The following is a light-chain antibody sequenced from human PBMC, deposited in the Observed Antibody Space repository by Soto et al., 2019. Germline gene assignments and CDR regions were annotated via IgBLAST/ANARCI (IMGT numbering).Light chain of an antibody. Sequence: DIQLTHSPSFLSASVGDRVTITCRASQGFNSYVAWYQQKLGKAPKLLIYAASTLQSGVSSRFSGSGSGTVFTLTISSLQPEDFATYYCQQFNSYPLTFGGGTKVDIK. CDR2: AAS. CDR3: QQFNSYPLT. CDR1: QGFNSY. V-gene: IGKV1-9*01. J-gene: IGKJ4*01.